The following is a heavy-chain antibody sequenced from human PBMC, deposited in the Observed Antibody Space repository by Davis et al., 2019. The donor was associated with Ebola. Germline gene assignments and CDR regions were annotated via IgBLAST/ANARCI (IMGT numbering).Heavy chain of an antibody. Sequence: ASVKVSCKASGYTFTSYDINWVRQATGQGLEWMGWMNPNSGNTGYAQKFQGRVTMTRNTSISTAYMELSSLRSEDTAVYYCARESSGSGSYYLDYWGQGTLVTVSS. CDR3: ARESSGSGSYYLDY. CDR2: MNPNSGNT. CDR1: GYTFTSYD. J-gene: IGHJ4*02. V-gene: IGHV1-8*01. D-gene: IGHD3-10*01.